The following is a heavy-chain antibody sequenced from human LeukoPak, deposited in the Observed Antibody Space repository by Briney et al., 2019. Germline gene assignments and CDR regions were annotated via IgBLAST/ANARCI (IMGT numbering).Heavy chain of an antibody. V-gene: IGHV3-48*04. CDR1: GFTFSDYT. J-gene: IGHJ5*02. CDR2: IDISSSST. Sequence: GGSLRLSCVASGFTFSDYTMNWVRQAPGKGLEWISYIDISSSSTYYADSVKGRFTISRDNAKNSLYLQMSSLRAEDTALYYCARGPPLFDPWGQGTLVTVSS. CDR3: ARGPPLFDP.